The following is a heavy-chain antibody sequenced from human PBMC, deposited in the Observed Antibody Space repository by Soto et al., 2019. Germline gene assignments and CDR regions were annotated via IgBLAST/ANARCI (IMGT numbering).Heavy chain of an antibody. D-gene: IGHD6-19*01. J-gene: IGHJ4*02. CDR3: ARGQRRGGSSGWSL. CDR2: INHRGGT. CDR1: GGPFSGYY. V-gene: IGHV4-34*01. Sequence: PSATLSLTCAVHCDSFSAYGGPFSGYYWSWLRQTPGKGLEWIGEINHRGGTNYKPPLKSRVTISVDTSKNQFSLNLNSVTAADTAVYYCARGQRRGGSSGWSLWGQGTLVTVS.